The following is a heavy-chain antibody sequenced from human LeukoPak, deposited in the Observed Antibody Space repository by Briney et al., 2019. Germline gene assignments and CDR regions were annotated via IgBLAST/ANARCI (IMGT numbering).Heavy chain of an antibody. D-gene: IGHD3-16*01. J-gene: IGHJ3*02. V-gene: IGHV3-21*01. CDR3: ARVGVLVTAFDI. Sequence: GGSLRLSCAASGFSFSTYWMAWVRQAPGKGLEWVSSISSSSSYIYYADSVKGRFTISRDNAKNSLYLQMNSLRAEDTAVYYCARVGVLVTAFDIWGQGTMVTVSS. CDR1: GFSFSTYW. CDR2: ISSSSSYI.